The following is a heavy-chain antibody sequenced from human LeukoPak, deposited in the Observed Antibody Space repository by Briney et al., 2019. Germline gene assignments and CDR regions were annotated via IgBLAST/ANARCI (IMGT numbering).Heavy chain of an antibody. D-gene: IGHD6-19*01. V-gene: IGHV3-7*03. CDR3: ARSGGWEGDYFDY. Sequence: GGSLRLFCAASGFTFSSYWMSWGRQAPGKGLEWVANIKQDGSEKYYVDSVKGRFTISRDNAKNSLYLQMNSLRAEDTAVYYCARSGGWEGDYFDYWGQGTLVTVSS. CDR2: IKQDGSEK. CDR1: GFTFSSYW. J-gene: IGHJ4*02.